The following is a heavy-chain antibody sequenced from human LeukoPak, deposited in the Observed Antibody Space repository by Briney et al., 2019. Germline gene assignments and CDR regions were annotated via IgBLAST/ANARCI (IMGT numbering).Heavy chain of an antibody. CDR1: GFTFSNYA. CDR2: ISGSGDST. Sequence: GGSLRLSCAASGFTFSNYAMSWVRQAPGKGLVWVSAISGSGDSTYFADSVKGRFTMSRDNSKNTLYLQMNSLRAEDTAVDYCAKHPKIQLWTRILEYWGQGTLVTVSS. CDR3: AKHPKIQLWTRILEY. J-gene: IGHJ4*02. V-gene: IGHV3-23*01. D-gene: IGHD5-18*01.